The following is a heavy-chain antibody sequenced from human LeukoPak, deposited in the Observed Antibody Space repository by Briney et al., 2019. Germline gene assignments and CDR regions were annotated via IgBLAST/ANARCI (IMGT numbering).Heavy chain of an antibody. CDR3: AKGASVSYSGYDFLDYHYMDV. CDR2: ITGDGGST. D-gene: IGHD5-12*01. J-gene: IGHJ6*03. Sequence: PGGSLRLSCEASGFSFDDYAMHWVRQTPGKNLEWVSLITGDGGSTYYVDSVKGRFTISRDNSKNSLYLQMNSLRAEDTALYYCAKGASVSYSGYDFLDYHYMDVWGKGTTVTVSS. CDR1: GFSFDDYA. V-gene: IGHV3-43D*03.